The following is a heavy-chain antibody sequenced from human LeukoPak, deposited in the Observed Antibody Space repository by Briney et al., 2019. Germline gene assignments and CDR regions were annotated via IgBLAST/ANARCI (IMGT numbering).Heavy chain of an antibody. CDR3: ASGPEIVVVTASSGFFDY. D-gene: IGHD2-21*02. V-gene: IGHV3-53*01. Sequence: GGSLRLSCTVSGFTVSSNSMSWVRQAPGKGVEWVSFIYSGTIHYSDSVKGRFTISRDNSKNTLYLQMNSLRAEDTAVYYCASGPEIVVVTASSGFFDYWGQGTLVTVSS. J-gene: IGHJ4*02. CDR1: GFTVSSNS. CDR2: IYSGTI.